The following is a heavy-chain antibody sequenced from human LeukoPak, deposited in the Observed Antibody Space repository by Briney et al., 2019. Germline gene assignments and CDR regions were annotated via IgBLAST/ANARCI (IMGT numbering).Heavy chain of an antibody. D-gene: IGHD1-26*01. Sequence: SQTLSLTCTVSGGSISSGSYYWSWIRQPAGKGLEWIGRIYTSGSTNYNPSLKSRVTISVDTSKNQFSLKLSSVTAADTAVYYCAREAYSGSYHGAFDIWGQGTTVTVSS. V-gene: IGHV4-61*02. CDR3: AREAYSGSYHGAFDI. CDR2: IYTSGST. J-gene: IGHJ3*02. CDR1: GGSISSGSYY.